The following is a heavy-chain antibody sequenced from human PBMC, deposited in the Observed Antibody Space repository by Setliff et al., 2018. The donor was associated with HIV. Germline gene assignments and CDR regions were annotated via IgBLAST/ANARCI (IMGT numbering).Heavy chain of an antibody. CDR2: NSSSSYYI. J-gene: IGHJ4*02. D-gene: IGHD5-18*01. Sequence: GGSLRLSCAASGFTFSSYTMNWLRQAPGKGLEWVSSNSSSSYYIYYADSVKGRFTISRDNAKNSLFLQMNSLRAEDTAVYYCASIELAAMVPVDYWGQGTLVTVSS. CDR3: ASIELAAMVPVDY. V-gene: IGHV3-21*01. CDR1: GFTFSSYT.